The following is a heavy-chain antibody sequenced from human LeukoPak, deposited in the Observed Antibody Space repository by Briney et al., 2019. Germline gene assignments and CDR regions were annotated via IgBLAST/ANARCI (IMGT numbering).Heavy chain of an antibody. J-gene: IGHJ4*02. CDR1: GFTTSSQA. CDR2: IGISDVDR. D-gene: IGHD1-14*01. Sequence: GGSLRLSCAASGFTTSSQAMSWVRQAPGKGLECVSTIGISDVDRHYADSVKGRFTISRDNSKNTLYLQMHSLRAEDTAVYYCAKDAPGAGGFDYWGQGTLVTVSS. CDR3: AKDAPGAGGFDY. V-gene: IGHV3-23*01.